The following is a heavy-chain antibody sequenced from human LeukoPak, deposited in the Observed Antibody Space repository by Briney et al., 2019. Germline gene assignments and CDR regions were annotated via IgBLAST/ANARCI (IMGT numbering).Heavy chain of an antibody. CDR2: IYYSGST. D-gene: IGHD3-3*01. Sequence: SETLSLTCTVSGGSISSYYWSWIRQPPGRGLEWIGYIYYSGSTNYNPSLKSRVTISVDTSKNQFSLKLSSVTAADTAVYYCARDGSILEPYGMDVWGQGTTVTVSS. CDR1: GGSISSYY. CDR3: ARDGSILEPYGMDV. J-gene: IGHJ6*02. V-gene: IGHV4-59*12.